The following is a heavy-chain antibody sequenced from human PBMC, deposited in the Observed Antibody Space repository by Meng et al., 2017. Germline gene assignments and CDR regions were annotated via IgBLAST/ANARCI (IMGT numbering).Heavy chain of an antibody. CDR1: GGTFSSYA. J-gene: IGHJ4*02. V-gene: IGHV1-69*06. Sequence: QVQLVQLGAEGKKPGSSVKVSCKASGGTFSSYAISWVRQAPGQGLEWMGGIIPIFGTANYAQKFQGRVTITADKSTSTAYMELSSLRSEDTAVYYCHSGWYQAGDDYWGQGTLVTVSS. CDR3: HSGWYQAGDDY. CDR2: IIPIFGTA. D-gene: IGHD6-19*01.